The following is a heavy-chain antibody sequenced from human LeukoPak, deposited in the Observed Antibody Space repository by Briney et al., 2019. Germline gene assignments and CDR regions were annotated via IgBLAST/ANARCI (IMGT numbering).Heavy chain of an antibody. CDR2: IYSGGST. J-gene: IGHJ4*02. D-gene: IGHD3-22*01. V-gene: IGHV3-53*01. CDR1: GFTVSSNY. CDR3: ARDLYDYYDSSGYGY. Sequence: GGPLRLSCAASGFTVSSNYMSWVRPAPGEGLEWVSVIYSGGSTYYAGSVKGRSTISRDNSKNTLYLQMNSLRAEDTAVYYCARDLYDYYDSSGYGYWGQGTLVTVSS.